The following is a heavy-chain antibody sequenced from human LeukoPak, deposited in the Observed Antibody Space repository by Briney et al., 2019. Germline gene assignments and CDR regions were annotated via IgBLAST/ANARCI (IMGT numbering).Heavy chain of an antibody. V-gene: IGHV1-18*01. J-gene: IGHJ6*02. D-gene: IGHD2-2*01. CDR3: ARIVVPAASNYYYGMDV. CDR2: ISAYNGNT. Sequence: GASVKVSCKASGYTFTSYGISWVRQAPGQGLEWMGWISAYNGNTNYAQKLQGRVTMTTDTSTSTAYMEPRSLRSDDTAVYYCARIVVPAASNYYYGMDVWGQGTTVTVSS. CDR1: GYTFTSYG.